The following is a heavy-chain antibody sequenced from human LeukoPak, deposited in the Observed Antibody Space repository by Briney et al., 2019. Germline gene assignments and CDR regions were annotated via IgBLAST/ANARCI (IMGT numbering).Heavy chain of an antibody. CDR1: GYTLTELS. CDR2: FDPEDGET. V-gene: IGHV1-24*01. CDR3: ATGFRYSSTSFDY. D-gene: IGHD6-13*01. J-gene: IGHJ4*02. Sequence: ASVKVSCKVSGYTLTELSMHWVRQAPGKGLEWMGGFDPEDGETIYAQKFQGRVTMTEDTSTDTAYMELSSLRSEDTAAYYCATGFRYSSTSFDYWGQGTLVTVSS.